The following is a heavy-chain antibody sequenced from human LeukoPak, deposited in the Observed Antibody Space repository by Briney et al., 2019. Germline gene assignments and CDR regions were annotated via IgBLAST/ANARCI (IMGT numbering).Heavy chain of an antibody. CDR2: IYPGDSDT. CDR3: ARGFCVGCYDLRPLYGTDV. V-gene: IGHV5-51*01. CDR1: GYSFTSYW. J-gene: IGHJ6*02. D-gene: IGHD2-2*01. Sequence: GESLKISCKGSGYSFTSYWIGWVRQMPGKGLEWMGIIYPGDSDTRYSPSFQGQVTISADKSISTAYLQWSSLKASDTAMYYCARGFCVGCYDLRPLYGTDVWGQGTTVTVSS.